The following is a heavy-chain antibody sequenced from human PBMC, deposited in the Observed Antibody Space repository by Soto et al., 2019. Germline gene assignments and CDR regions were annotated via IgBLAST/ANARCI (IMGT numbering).Heavy chain of an antibody. V-gene: IGHV2-5*02. D-gene: IGHD2-21*01. Sequence: QIILKESGPTLVKPTQTLTLTCSFSGFSLSSSGEGVGWFRQSPGGALEWLALIYWDDDKRYRPSLTSRLAVTQDSSKNQVVFTMTNLDPVDTGTYFCAHRQRSVVVGAPFDSWGQGNLVTVSS. J-gene: IGHJ4*02. CDR3: AHRQRSVVVGAPFDS. CDR2: IYWDDDK. CDR1: GFSLSSSGEG.